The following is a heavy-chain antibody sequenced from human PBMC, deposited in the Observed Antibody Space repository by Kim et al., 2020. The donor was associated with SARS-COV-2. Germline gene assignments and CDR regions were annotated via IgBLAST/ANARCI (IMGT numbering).Heavy chain of an antibody. CDR2: INAGNGNT. CDR1: GYTFTSYA. Sequence: ASVKVSCKASGYTFTSYAMHWVRQAPGQRLEWMGWINAGNGNTKYSQKFQGRVTITRDTSASTAYMELSSLRSEDTAVYYCARDRRRVVVALSGMGYGMDVWGQGTTVTVSS. J-gene: IGHJ6*02. V-gene: IGHV1-3*01. CDR3: ARDRRRVVVALSGMGYGMDV. D-gene: IGHD2-15*01.